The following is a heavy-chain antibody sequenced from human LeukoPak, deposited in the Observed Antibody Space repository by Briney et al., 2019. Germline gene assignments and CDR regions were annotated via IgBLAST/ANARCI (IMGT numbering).Heavy chain of an antibody. J-gene: IGHJ4*02. V-gene: IGHV3-21*01. CDR2: ISESGSGT. Sequence: GGSLRLSCAVSGLTFSRYAMSWVRQAPGNGLEWVSAISESGSGTYYADSVKGRFTISRDNAKNSLYLQMNSLRAEDTAVYYCARDDTLDYWGQGTLVTVSS. CDR1: GLTFSRYA. CDR3: ARDDTLDY.